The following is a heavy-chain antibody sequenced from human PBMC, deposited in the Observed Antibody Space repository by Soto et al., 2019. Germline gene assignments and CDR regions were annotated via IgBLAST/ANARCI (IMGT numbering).Heavy chain of an antibody. Sequence: ASVKVSCKASGYTFTNYYVQWVRQAPGQGLEWMGVIHPDGGHTTCSQKFQDRVTMTRDTFTSTIYMELSSLRPEDTAVYYCARGDNDYWGQGTLVTVSS. CDR1: GYTFTNYY. J-gene: IGHJ4*02. CDR3: ARGDNDY. V-gene: IGHV1-46*01. CDR2: IHPDGGHT.